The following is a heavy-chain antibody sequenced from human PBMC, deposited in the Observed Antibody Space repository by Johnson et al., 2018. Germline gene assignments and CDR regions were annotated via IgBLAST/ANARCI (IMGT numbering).Heavy chain of an antibody. V-gene: IGHV3-9*01. D-gene: IGHD3-10*02. CDR2: ISWNSGSI. J-gene: IGHJ3*02. CDR1: RFTFDDYA. Sequence: VQLVESGGGLVQPGGSLRLSCAASRFTFDDYAMHWVRQAPGKGLEWVSGISWNSGSIGYADSVKGRFTISRDNAKNSLYLQMNSLRAEDTALYYCAKEMFHAFDIWGQGTMVTVSS. CDR3: AKEMFHAFDI.